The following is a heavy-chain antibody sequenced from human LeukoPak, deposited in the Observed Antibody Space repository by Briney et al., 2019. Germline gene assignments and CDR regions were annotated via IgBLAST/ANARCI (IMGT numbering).Heavy chain of an antibody. V-gene: IGHV4-39*01. Sequence: SETLSLTCTVSGGSISSSSYYWGWIRQPPGKGLEWIGSIFYSGSTYYNPSLKSRVTISVDTSKNQLSLKLSTVTAADTAVYYCARVGVAAAGNWGQGTLVTVSS. D-gene: IGHD6-13*01. CDR3: ARVGVAAAGN. J-gene: IGHJ4*02. CDR1: GGSISSSSYY. CDR2: IFYSGST.